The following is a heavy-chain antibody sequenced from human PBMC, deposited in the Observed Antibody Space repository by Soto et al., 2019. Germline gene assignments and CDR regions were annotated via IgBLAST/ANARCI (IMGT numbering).Heavy chain of an antibody. V-gene: IGHV3-23*01. Sequence: EVQLLASGGGLVQPGGSLSLSCTASEFTFSNYAMSWVRQAPGKGLEWVSATSASGADTYYVDSVKGRFTISRDNSKNTLYVQMNSLRAEDTGVYYCARCAVLSTTSGGWCNWFDPWGQGTLVTVSS. CDR2: TSASGADT. CDR1: EFTFSNYA. D-gene: IGHD2-21*01. CDR3: ARCAVLSTTSGGWCNWFDP. J-gene: IGHJ5*02.